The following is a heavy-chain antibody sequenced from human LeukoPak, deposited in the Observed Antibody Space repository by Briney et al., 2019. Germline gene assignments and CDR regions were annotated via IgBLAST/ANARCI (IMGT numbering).Heavy chain of an antibody. Sequence: GGSLRLSCAASGFTFSSYAMSWVRQAPGKGLEWVSAISGSGGSTYYADSVKGRFTISRDNSKNTLYLQMNSLRAEDTAVYYCAKALVYYDILTGYYRDDAFDIWGQGTMVTVSS. V-gene: IGHV3-23*01. CDR2: ISGSGGST. CDR1: GFTFSSYA. J-gene: IGHJ3*02. D-gene: IGHD3-9*01. CDR3: AKALVYYDILTGYYRDDAFDI.